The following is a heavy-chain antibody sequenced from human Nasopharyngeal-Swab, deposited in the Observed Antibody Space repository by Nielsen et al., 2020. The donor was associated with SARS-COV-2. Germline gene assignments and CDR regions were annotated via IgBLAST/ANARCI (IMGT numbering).Heavy chain of an antibody. Sequence: GESLKISCAASGFTFSSYAMDWIRQAPGRGLEWVAIISYDGSDIFYADSVKGRFTISRDNSKNTLCLQMNSLRAEDTAVYFCATGGDVNYFDYWGQGTLVTVSS. V-gene: IGHV3-30*03. CDR1: GFTFSSYA. J-gene: IGHJ4*02. CDR2: ISYDGSDI. CDR3: ATGGDVNYFDY. D-gene: IGHD3-10*01.